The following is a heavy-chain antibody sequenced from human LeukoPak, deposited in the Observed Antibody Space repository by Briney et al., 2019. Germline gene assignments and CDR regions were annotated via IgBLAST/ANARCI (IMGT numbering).Heavy chain of an antibody. CDR3: ARAHIVVVPAAMRWFDP. V-gene: IGHV4-61*01. CDR1: GYSISSGYY. D-gene: IGHD2-2*01. J-gene: IGHJ5*02. CDR2: IYYSGST. Sequence: SETLSLTCAVSGYSISSGYYWGWIRQPPGKGLEWIGYIYYSGSTNYNPSLKSRVTISVDTSNNQFSLKLISVTAADTAVYYCARAHIVVVPAAMRWFDPWGQGTLVTVSS.